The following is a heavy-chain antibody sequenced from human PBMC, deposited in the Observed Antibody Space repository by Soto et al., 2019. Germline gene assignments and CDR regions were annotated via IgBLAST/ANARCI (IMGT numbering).Heavy chain of an antibody. V-gene: IGHV4-31*03. Sequence: QVQLQESGPGLVEPSQTLSLTCTVSGGSISGEGYYWSWIRQYSGRGLEWIGYIHYSGSTYSNPSLKRRFTISVDTSKTQFFLKLPSVTAADTAVYCCARAWTATAGWASWCDRWGQGTLVTVSS. CDR1: GGSISGEGYY. J-gene: IGHJ5*02. CDR3: ARAWTATAGWASWCDR. CDR2: IHYSGST. D-gene: IGHD6-13*01.